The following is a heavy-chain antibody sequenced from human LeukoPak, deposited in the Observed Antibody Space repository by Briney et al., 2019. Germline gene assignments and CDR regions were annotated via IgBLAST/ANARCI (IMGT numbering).Heavy chain of an antibody. D-gene: IGHD1-26*01. CDR2: IYYSGST. CDR1: GGSISSYY. V-gene: IGHV4-59*01. J-gene: IGHJ4*02. CDR3: ARLLSGSLLDY. Sequence: SETLSLTCTVSGGSISSYYWSWIRQPPGKGLEWIGYIYYSGSTNYNPSLKSRVTISVDTSKNQFSLKLSSVTAADTAVYYCARLLSGSLLDYWGQGTLVTVPS.